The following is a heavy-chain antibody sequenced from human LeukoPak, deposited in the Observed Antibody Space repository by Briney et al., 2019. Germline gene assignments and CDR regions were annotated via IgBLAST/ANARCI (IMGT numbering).Heavy chain of an antibody. J-gene: IGHJ1*01. D-gene: IGHD2-2*01. Sequence: ASVKVSCKASGYTFTSYYMHWVRQAPGQGLEWMGIINPSGGSTSYAQKFQGRVTMTRDMSTSTVYMELSSLRSEDTAVYYCARVATKYCSSPSCQRAEYFQHWGQGTLVTVSS. CDR3: ARVATKYCSSPSCQRAEYFQH. CDR2: INPSGGST. CDR1: GYTFTSYY. V-gene: IGHV1-46*01.